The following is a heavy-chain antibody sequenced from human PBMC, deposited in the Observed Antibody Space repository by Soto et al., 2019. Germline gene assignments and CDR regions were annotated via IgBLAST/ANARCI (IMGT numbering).Heavy chain of an antibody. CDR3: AREVHSSSWYNDAFDI. V-gene: IGHV4-31*03. CDR2: IYYSGST. Sequence: QVQLQESGPGLVKPSQTLSLTCTVSGGSISSGGYYWSWIRQHPGKGLEWIGYIYYSGSTYYNPSLKSRVTISVDTSKNQFSLKLSSVTAADTAVYYCAREVHSSSWYNDAFDIWGQGTMVTVSS. CDR1: GGSISSGGYY. D-gene: IGHD6-13*01. J-gene: IGHJ3*02.